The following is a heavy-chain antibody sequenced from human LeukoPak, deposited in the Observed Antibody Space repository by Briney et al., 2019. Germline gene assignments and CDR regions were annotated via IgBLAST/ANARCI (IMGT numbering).Heavy chain of an antibody. CDR3: ARGLRSYSYFDY. V-gene: IGHV3-21*01. D-gene: IGHD4-17*01. Sequence: GGSLRLSCAASGFTFIGYSMNWVRQAPGKGLEWVSSISSSSSYIYYADSVKGRFTISRDNAKNSLYLQMNSLRAEDTAVYYCARGLRSYSYFDYWGQGTLVTVSS. CDR1: GFTFIGYS. J-gene: IGHJ4*02. CDR2: ISSSSSYI.